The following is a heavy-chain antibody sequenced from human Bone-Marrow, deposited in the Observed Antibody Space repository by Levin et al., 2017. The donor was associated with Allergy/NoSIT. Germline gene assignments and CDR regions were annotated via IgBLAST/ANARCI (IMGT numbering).Heavy chain of an antibody. D-gene: IGHD1-26*01. CDR1: GFTFSTYA. V-gene: IGHV3-23*01. CDR2: ISTSGGST. CDR3: ARLWEADRYIHRYDAFDI. Sequence: QPGGSLRLSCAASGFTFSTYAMSWVRQAPGKGLEWVSAISTSGGSTYYADSAKGRFTISRDTSKNTLYLQLNGLRAEDTAVYYCARLWEADRYIHRYDAFDIWGQGTMVTVSS. J-gene: IGHJ3*02.